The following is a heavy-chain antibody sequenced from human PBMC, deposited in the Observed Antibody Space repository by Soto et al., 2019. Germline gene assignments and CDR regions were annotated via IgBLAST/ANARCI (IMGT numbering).Heavy chain of an antibody. CDR3: ARDHMEYSSSQFDY. J-gene: IGHJ4*02. V-gene: IGHV3-33*01. Sequence: QVQLVESGGGVVQPGRSLRLSCAASGFTFSSYGMHWVRQAPGKGLEWVAVTWYDGSNKYYADSVKGRFTISRDNSKNTLYLQMNSLRAEDTAVYYCARDHMEYSSSQFDYWGQGTLVTVSS. CDR2: TWYDGSNK. CDR1: GFTFSSYG. D-gene: IGHD6-6*01.